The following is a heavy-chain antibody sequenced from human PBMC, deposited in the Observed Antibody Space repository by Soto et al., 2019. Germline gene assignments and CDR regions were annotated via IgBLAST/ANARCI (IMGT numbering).Heavy chain of an antibody. Sequence: PGESLKISCAASGFSLTAYTMNWVRQAPGKGLEWISRIDSDGSSTTYADSVKGRFTTSRDNAKNTLYLQMSSLRVEDTAVYYCARGRPYGMDVWGQGTTVTVSS. CDR2: IDSDGSST. CDR1: GFSLTAYT. CDR3: ARGRPYGMDV. V-gene: IGHV3-74*01. J-gene: IGHJ6*02.